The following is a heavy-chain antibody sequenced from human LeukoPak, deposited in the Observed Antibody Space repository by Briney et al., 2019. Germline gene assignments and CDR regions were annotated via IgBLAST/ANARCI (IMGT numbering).Heavy chain of an antibody. D-gene: IGHD3-3*01. V-gene: IGHV4-30-2*01. CDR1: GGSISSGGYS. CDR3: ARVWREQHEAPFFDP. Sequence: KASETLSLTCAVSGGSISSGGYSWSWIRQPPGKGLEWIGYIYHSGSTYYNPSLKSRVTISVDRSKNQFSLKLSTVTAADTAVYYCARVWREQHEAPFFDPWGQGTLVTVSS. J-gene: IGHJ5*02. CDR2: IYHSGST.